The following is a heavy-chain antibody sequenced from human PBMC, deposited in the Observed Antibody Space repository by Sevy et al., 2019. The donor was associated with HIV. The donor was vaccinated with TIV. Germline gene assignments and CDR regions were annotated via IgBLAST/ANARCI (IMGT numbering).Heavy chain of an antibody. J-gene: IGHJ4*02. Sequence: GESLKISCKGSGYSFTSYWIGWVRQMPGKGLEWMGIIYPGDSDTRDSPSFQGQVTISADKSISTAYLQWSSRKASDTATYYCARLYYYGSGSSLIDYWGQGTLVTVSS. D-gene: IGHD3-10*01. V-gene: IGHV5-51*01. CDR2: IYPGDSDT. CDR1: GYSFTSYW. CDR3: ARLYYYGSGSSLIDY.